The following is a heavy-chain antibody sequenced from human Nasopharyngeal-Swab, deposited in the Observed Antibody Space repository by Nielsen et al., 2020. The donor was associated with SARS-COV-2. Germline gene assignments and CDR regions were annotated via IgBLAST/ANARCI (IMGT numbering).Heavy chain of an antibody. D-gene: IGHD3-10*01. CDR1: GGSFGAYY. CDR3: ARVSYYGSESYYNVYYFDS. V-gene: IGHV4-34*01. Sequence: SETLSLTCAVYGGSFGAYYWSWIRQPPGKGLEWIGEIDRYGSTNYNPSLKSRVTISIDTSENHFSLRLGSVTAADTAVYYCARVSYYGSESYYNVYYFDSWGQGTLVTVSS. CDR2: IDRYGST. J-gene: IGHJ4*02.